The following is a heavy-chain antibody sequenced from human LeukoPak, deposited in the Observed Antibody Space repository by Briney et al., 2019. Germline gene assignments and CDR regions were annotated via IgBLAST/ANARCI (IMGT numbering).Heavy chain of an antibody. Sequence: GGSLRLSCAASGFTFSNYWMHWVRQAPGKGLVWVSRINTDGSSTSTSYVDSVKGRFTISRDNSKNTLYLQMNSLRAEDTAVYYCAGTMVRGLGAFDIWGQGTMVTVSS. V-gene: IGHV3-74*01. CDR2: INTDGSSTST. J-gene: IGHJ3*02. CDR3: AGTMVRGLGAFDI. D-gene: IGHD3-10*01. CDR1: GFTFSNYW.